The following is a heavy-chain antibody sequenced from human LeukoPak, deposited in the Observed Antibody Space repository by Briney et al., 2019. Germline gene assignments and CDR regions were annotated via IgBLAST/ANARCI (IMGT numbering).Heavy chain of an antibody. CDR2: IGSSGTTI. CDR1: GFPFSIYE. J-gene: IGHJ4*02. V-gene: IGHV3-48*03. Sequence: VGSLRLSCAVSGFPFSIYEMNWVRQAPGKGLEWVSNIGSSGTTIYYADSVKGRFSISRDNAKNSLYLQMNSLRVEDTAVYYCALLAVASDFDYWGQGALVTVSS. CDR3: ALLAVASDFDY. D-gene: IGHD6-19*01.